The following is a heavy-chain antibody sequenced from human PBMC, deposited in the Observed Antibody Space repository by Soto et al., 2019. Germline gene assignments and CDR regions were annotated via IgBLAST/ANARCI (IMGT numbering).Heavy chain of an antibody. D-gene: IGHD3-10*01. CDR1: GDTFSFYT. CDR3: AASYGSGYRAFDY. V-gene: IGHV1-69*02. J-gene: IGHJ4*02. CDR2: VNPIVSMS. Sequence: QVQLVQSGAEVRKPGSSVKVSCKASGDTFSFYTISWVRQAPGRGLEWMGRVNPIVSMSNYAQKFQGRVTITADKSTNTAYMQLSSLTSEDTAIYYCAASYGSGYRAFDYWGQGALVTVSS.